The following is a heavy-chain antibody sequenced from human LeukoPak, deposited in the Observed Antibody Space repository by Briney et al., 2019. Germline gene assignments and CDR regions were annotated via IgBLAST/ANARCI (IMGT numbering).Heavy chain of an antibody. D-gene: IGHD3-22*01. CDR1: GYTSTSYD. V-gene: IGHV1-8*01. J-gene: IGHJ6*02. CDR3: ARVPPYYDSSGYYRGYYYGMDV. Sequence: GASVKVSCKASGYTSTSYDINWVRQATGQGLEWMGWMNPNSGNTGYAQKFQGRVTMTRNTSISTAYMELSSLRSEDTAVYYCARVPPYYDSSGYYRGYYYGMDVWGQGTAVTVSS. CDR2: MNPNSGNT.